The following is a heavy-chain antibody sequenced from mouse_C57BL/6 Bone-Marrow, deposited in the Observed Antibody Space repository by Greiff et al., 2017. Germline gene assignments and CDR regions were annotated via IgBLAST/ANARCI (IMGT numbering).Heavy chain of an antibody. D-gene: IGHD2-5*01. V-gene: IGHV1-69*01. Sequence: QVQLQQPGAELVMPGASVKLSCKASGYTFTSYWMHWVKQRPGQGLEWIGEIDPSDSYTNYNQKFKGKSTLTVDKSSSTAYMQLSSLTSEDSAVYYCAIKTSDYSKTYFDYWGQGTTLTVSS. CDR3: AIKTSDYSKTYFDY. CDR2: IDPSDSYT. J-gene: IGHJ2*01. CDR1: GYTFTSYW.